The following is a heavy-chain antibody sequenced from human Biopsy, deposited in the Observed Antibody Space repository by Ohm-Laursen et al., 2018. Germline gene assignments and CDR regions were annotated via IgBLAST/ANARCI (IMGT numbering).Heavy chain of an antibody. V-gene: IGHV3-7*01. CDR3: ARDGKRWDYSTYFSWHFDL. CDR2: IKRDGSQS. Sequence: SLRLSCTASGFTFSTYWMTWVRQAPGKGLEWVANIKRDGSQSNHADSVKGRFTISRDNAKNSLYPQMNSLRAEDTAVYFCARDGKRWDYSTYFSWHFDLWGRGTLVTVSS. D-gene: IGHD4-11*01. CDR1: GFTFSTYW. J-gene: IGHJ2*01.